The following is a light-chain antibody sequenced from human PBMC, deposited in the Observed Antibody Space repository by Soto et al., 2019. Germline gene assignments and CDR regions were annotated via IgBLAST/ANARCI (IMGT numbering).Light chain of an antibody. CDR3: QQRSNWPLT. V-gene: IGKV3-11*01. CDR2: DAS. J-gene: IGKJ4*01. CDR1: QSVNNY. Sequence: EIVLTQSPATLSLSPGERATLSCRASQSVNNYLAWYQHKPGXTPRLLIYDASKRATGIPARFSGSGSGTEFGLTISSLAPEDFAVYYCQQRSNWPLTFGGGTKVDIK.